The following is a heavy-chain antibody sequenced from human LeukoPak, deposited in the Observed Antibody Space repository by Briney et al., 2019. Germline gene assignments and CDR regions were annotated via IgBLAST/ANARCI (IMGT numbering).Heavy chain of an antibody. D-gene: IGHD3-16*02. CDR3: ARVGLRLGELSLDFDY. J-gene: IGHJ4*02. CDR2: IYYSGST. CDR1: GGSISSYY. V-gene: IGHV4-59*01. Sequence: SETLSLTCTVSGGSISSYYWSWIRQPPGKGLEWIGYIYYSGSTNYNPSLKSRVTISVDTSKNQFSLKLSSVTAADTAVYYCARVGLRLGELSLDFDYWGQGTLVTVSS.